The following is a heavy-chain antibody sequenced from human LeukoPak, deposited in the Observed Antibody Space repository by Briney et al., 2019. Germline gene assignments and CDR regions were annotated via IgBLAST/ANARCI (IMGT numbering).Heavy chain of an antibody. Sequence: SETLSLTCAVYGGSFSGYYWSWIRQPPGKGLEWIGEFNHSGSTNYNPSLKSRVTISVDTSKNQFSLKLSSVTAADTAVYYCARGDHSSSWYGIEALLDYWGQGTLVTVSS. V-gene: IGHV4-34*01. CDR2: FNHSGST. CDR1: GGSFSGYY. D-gene: IGHD6-13*01. J-gene: IGHJ4*02. CDR3: ARGDHSSSWYGIEALLDY.